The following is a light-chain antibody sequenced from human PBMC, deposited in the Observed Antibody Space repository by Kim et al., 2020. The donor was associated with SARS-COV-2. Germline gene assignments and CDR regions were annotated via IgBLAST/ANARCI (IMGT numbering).Light chain of an antibody. CDR2: DVS. V-gene: IGLV2-14*03. CDR1: SSDVGGYNY. CDR3: SSYTSSSTPYV. Sequence: ITITCTGTSSDVGGYNYVSWYQQHPGKAPKLMIYDVSNRPSGVSNRFSGSKSGNTASLTISGLQAEDEADYYCSSYTSSSTPYVFGTGTKVTVL. J-gene: IGLJ1*01.